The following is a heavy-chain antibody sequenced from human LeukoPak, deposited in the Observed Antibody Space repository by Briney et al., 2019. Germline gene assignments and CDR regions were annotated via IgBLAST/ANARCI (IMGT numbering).Heavy chain of an antibody. J-gene: IGHJ4*02. CDR3: TTNPPVRWGASSEPPNY. CDR2: IKSKTDGGTT. V-gene: IGHV3-15*07. Sequence: PGGSLRLSCAASGFTFSSYWMHWVRQAPGKGLEWVGRIKSKTDGGTTDYAAPVTGRFTISRDDSRNTLYLQMNSLKTEDTAVYYCTTNPPVRWGASSEPPNYWGQGTLVTVSS. CDR1: GFTFSSYW. D-gene: IGHD2-15*01.